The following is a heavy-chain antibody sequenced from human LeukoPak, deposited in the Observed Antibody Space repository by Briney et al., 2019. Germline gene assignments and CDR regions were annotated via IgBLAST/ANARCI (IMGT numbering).Heavy chain of an antibody. CDR2: IISDGSST. Sequence: GGSLRLSCAASGFTFSRYWMHWVRQAPGKGLVCVSRIISDGSSTNYADSVKGRFTISRDNAKNTLFLQMNSLRAEDTAVYYCARPIYSGTYPDEGFDYWGQGILVTVSS. CDR1: GFTFSRYW. V-gene: IGHV3-74*01. J-gene: IGHJ4*02. CDR3: ARPIYSGTYPDEGFDY. D-gene: IGHD1-26*01.